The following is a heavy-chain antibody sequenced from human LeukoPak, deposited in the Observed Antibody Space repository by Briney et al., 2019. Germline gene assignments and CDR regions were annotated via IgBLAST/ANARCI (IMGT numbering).Heavy chain of an antibody. CDR2: IYTSGST. D-gene: IGHD3-22*01. Sequence: ASETLSLTCTVSGGSISSYYWSWIRQPAGKGLEWIGRIYTSGSTNYNPSLKSRVTMSVDTSKNQFSLKLSSVTAADTAVYYCARVLSYDNSGPDAFDIWGRGTMVTVSS. CDR1: GGSISSYY. J-gene: IGHJ3*02. CDR3: ARVLSYDNSGPDAFDI. V-gene: IGHV4-4*07.